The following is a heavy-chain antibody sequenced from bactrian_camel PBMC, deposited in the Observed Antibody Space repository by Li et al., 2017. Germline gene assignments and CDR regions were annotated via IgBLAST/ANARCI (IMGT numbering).Heavy chain of an antibody. J-gene: IGHJ4*01. V-gene: IGHV3S1*01. Sequence: QVQLVESGGGSVQAGGSLRLSCAASGGIGSPGCMGWFRQAPGKGLEWVSGICSSEGATLYAGSVKGRFVISRDNAQNTLYLQLNSLKTEDTAMYYCAKDVGNWATDYWGQGTQVTVS. CDR1: GGIGSPGC. CDR3: AKDVGNWATDY. D-gene: IGHD1*01. CDR2: ICSSEGAT.